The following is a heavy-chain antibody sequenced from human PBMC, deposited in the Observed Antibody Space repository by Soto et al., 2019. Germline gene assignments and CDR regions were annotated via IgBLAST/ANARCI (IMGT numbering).Heavy chain of an antibody. Sequence: QVQLVQSGAEVKKPGSPVRVSCTASGDTFNFYTISWVRQVPGQGPEWMGKIIPMLGMSNYAQTFKGRVTIMADKSTSTVYMNLTGLTSEDTAVYYCATNYGTGSTHFDYWGQGTLVTVSS. CDR1: GDTFNFYT. CDR3: ATNYGTGSTHFDY. J-gene: IGHJ4*02. D-gene: IGHD3-10*01. CDR2: IIPMLGMS. V-gene: IGHV1-69*02.